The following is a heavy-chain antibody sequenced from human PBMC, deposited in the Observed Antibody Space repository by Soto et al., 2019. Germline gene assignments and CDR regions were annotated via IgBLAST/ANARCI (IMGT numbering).Heavy chain of an antibody. CDR1: GFTFSSYA. CDR3: AGPNYYDSSGYYFDY. CDR2: ISYDGSNK. D-gene: IGHD3-22*01. V-gene: IGHV3-30-3*01. Sequence: QVQLVESGGGVVQPGRSLRLSCAASGFTFSSYAMHWVRQAPGKGLEWVAVISYDGSNKYYADSVKGRFTISRDNSKNTLYLQMNSLRAEDTAVYYCAGPNYYDSSGYYFDYWGQGTLVTVSS. J-gene: IGHJ4*02.